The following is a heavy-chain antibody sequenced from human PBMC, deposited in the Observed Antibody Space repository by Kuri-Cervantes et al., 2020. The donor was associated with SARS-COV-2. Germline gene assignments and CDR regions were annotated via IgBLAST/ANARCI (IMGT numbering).Heavy chain of an antibody. CDR3: VKGGARITNSGVVIANWFDP. CDR1: GGSISSYY. Sequence: GSLRLSCTVSGGSISSYYWSWIRQPAGKGLEWIGRIYTSGSTNYNPSLKSRVTMSVDTSKNQFSLRLSSVTAADTAVYYCVKGGARITNSGVVIANWFDPRGQGTLVTVSS. D-gene: IGHD3-3*01. J-gene: IGHJ5*02. CDR2: IYTSGST. V-gene: IGHV4-4*07.